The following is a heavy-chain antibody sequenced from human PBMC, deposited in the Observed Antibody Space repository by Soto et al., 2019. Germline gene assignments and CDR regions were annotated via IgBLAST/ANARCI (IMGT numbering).Heavy chain of an antibody. D-gene: IGHD2-2*01. CDR3: ARTQEKTQNRVIGIVVVPAARLGYYGMDV. CDR2: IIPIFGTA. V-gene: IGHV1-69*13. J-gene: IGHJ6*02. Sequence: GASVKVSCKASGGTFSSYAISWVRQAPGQGLEWMGGIIPIFGTANYAQKFQGRVTITADESTSTAYMELSSLRSEDTAVYYCARTQEKTQNRVIGIVVVPAARLGYYGMDVWGQGTTVTVSS. CDR1: GGTFSSYA.